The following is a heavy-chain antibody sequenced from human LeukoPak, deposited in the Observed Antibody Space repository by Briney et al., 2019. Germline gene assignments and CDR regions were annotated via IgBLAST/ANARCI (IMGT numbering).Heavy chain of an antibody. CDR2: INHSGST. CDR3: VTYYFDSSGPKKNY. V-gene: IGHV4-34*01. D-gene: IGHD3-22*01. CDR1: GGSSSGYY. J-gene: IGHJ4*02. Sequence: SETLSLTCAVYGGSSSGYYWSWIRQPPGKGLEWIGEINHSGSTNYNPSLKSRVTISVDTSKKQFSLKLSSVTAADTAVYYCVTYYFDSSGPKKNYWGQGTLVTVSS.